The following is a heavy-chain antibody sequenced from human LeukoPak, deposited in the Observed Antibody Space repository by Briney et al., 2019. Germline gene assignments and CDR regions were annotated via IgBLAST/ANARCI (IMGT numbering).Heavy chain of an antibody. CDR1: GGSFSGYY. CDR3: ARVVGYNYAWYDS. D-gene: IGHD5-18*01. CDR2: INHSGST. J-gene: IGHJ5*01. V-gene: IGHV4-34*01. Sequence: SETLSLTCAVYGGSFSGYYWSWIRQPPGKGLEWVGEINHSGSTNYNPSLRSRVTMSVDRSKNQFSLGLDSETAADTAVYYCARVVGYNYAWYDSWGQGTLVTVSS.